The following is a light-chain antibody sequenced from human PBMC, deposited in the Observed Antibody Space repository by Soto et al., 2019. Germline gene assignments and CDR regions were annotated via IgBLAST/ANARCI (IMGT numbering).Light chain of an antibody. CDR3: GTWDSSLSAL. V-gene: IGLV1-51*02. J-gene: IGLJ2*01. CDR1: SSNIGNNY. CDR2: ENN. Sequence: QSVLTQPPSVSADPGQKVTISCSGSSSNIGNNYVSWYQQLPGTAPKLLIYENNKRPSGIPDRFSGSKSGTSATLGITGLQNGDEADYYCGTWDSSLSALFGGGTKVTVL.